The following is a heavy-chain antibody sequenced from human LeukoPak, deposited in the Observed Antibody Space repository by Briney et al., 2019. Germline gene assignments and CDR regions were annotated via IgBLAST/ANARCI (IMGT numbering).Heavy chain of an antibody. CDR3: ARDDGSSSLVEY. CDR2: TNSVGSST. J-gene: IGHJ4*02. V-gene: IGHV3-74*01. D-gene: IGHD6-6*01. Sequence: GGSLRLACAASGFTFSSYWTQCVRHAPGKVLVWVSRTNSVGSSTRHADSVAGRLTICRDHPKHTTYMQMDCLRTAGTGVNLRARDDGSSSLVEYWGGRTRVSVST. CDR1: GFTFSSYW.